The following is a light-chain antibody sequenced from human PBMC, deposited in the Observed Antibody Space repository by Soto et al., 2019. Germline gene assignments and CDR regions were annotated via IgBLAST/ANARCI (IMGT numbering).Light chain of an antibody. CDR2: GAS. CDR1: QSVSSN. Sequence: EIVMTQSPATLSVSPVERATLSCRASQSVSSNLAWYQQKPGQAPRLLIYGASTRATGIPARFSGSGSGTEFTLTISSLQSEDFAVYYCQQYNNWPGWTFGQGTKVEIK. CDR3: QQYNNWPGWT. J-gene: IGKJ1*01. V-gene: IGKV3-15*01.